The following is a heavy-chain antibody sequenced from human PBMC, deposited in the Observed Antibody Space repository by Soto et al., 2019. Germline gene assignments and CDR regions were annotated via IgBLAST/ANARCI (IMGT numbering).Heavy chain of an antibody. CDR1: GFTFSSYD. J-gene: IGHJ4*01. V-gene: IGHV3-13*05. D-gene: IGHD5-12*01. CDR2: IGTAGDP. CDR3: ARASSGYDWAFDY. Sequence: GGSLRLCCGASGFTFSSYDMHWVRQATGKGLEWVSAIGTAGDPYYPGSVKGRFTISRENAKNSLYLQMNSLRDGDTAVYYCARASSGYDWAFDYWGHGTLVTVSS.